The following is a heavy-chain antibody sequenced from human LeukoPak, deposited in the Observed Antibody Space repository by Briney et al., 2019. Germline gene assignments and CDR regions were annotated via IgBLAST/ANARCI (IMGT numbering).Heavy chain of an antibody. CDR3: ARGGPHYLARLDPFDF. CDR2: INHSGST. J-gene: IGHJ4*02. D-gene: IGHD6-25*01. V-gene: IGHV4-34*01. Sequence: SETLSLTSAVYGGSFSGYHWSWIHQPPGKGLEWIGEINHSGSTNYNPSLKSRVTISVDTSKNQFSLKLSSMTAADTAVYYCARGGPHYLARLDPFDFWGRGTLVTVSS. CDR1: GGSFSGYH.